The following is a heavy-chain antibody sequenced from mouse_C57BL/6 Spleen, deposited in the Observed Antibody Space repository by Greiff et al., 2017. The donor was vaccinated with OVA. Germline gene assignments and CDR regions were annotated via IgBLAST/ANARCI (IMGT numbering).Heavy chain of an antibody. CDR2: IRSKSSNYAT. V-gene: IGHV10-3*01. Sequence: EVQLVESGGGLVQPKGSLKLSCAASGFTFNTYAMHWVRRAPGRGLEWVVRIRSKSSNYATYYADSVKDRFTISRDDSQSMLYLQMNNLKTEDTAMYYCVREGIYDGFYWGQGTTLTVSS. D-gene: IGHD2-3*01. CDR3: VREGIYDGFY. CDR1: GFTFNTYA. J-gene: IGHJ2*01.